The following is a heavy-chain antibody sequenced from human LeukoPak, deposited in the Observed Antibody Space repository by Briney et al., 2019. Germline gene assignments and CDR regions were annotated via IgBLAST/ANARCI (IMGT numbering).Heavy chain of an antibody. CDR3: ARETTVGAFDI. J-gene: IGHJ3*02. CDR2: INPNSGGT. D-gene: IGHD4-17*01. CDR1: GYTFTVYY. Sequence: VASVKVSCKASGYTFTVYYMHWVRQAPGQGLEWMGWINPNSGGTNYAQKFQGRVTMTRDTSISTAYMELSRLRSDDTAVYYCARETTVGAFDIWGQGTMVTVSS. V-gene: IGHV1-2*02.